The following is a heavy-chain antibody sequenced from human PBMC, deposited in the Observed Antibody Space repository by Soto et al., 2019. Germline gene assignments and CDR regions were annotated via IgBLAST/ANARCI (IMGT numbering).Heavy chain of an antibody. J-gene: IGHJ6*02. CDR3: ARYCTNGVCLLYYYYYAIDV. CDR1: GYTFTSYG. V-gene: IGHV1-18*01. D-gene: IGHD2-8*01. CDR2: ISAYNGNT. Sequence: GASVKVSCKASGYTFTSYGSSWVRQAPGQGLEWMGWISAYNGNTNYAQKIQGRVTMTTDTSTSTAYMELRSLRSEDTAVYYCARYCTNGVCLLYYYYYAIDVWGRGTTVTVSS.